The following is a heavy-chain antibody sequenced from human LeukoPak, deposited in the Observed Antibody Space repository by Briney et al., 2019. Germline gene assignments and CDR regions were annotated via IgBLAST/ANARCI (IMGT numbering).Heavy chain of an antibody. D-gene: IGHD5-24*01. CDR1: GYSISSIHC. CDR3: GREMRWPKTEETDY. V-gene: IGHV4-38-2*02. CDR2: ICQSGST. J-gene: IGHJ4*02. Sequence: SETLSLTCTVSGYSISSIHCWGWIRQPPGKGLEWIGTICQSGSTYYSPSLKSRVILSLDTSKNQFSLRLSSVTAADTAVYYCGREMRWPKTEETDYWGRGTLVTVSS.